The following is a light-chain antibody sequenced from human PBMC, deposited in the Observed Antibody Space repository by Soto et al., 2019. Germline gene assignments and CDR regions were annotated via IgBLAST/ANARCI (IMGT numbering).Light chain of an antibody. CDR3: QQSYSTPLT. CDR2: AAS. V-gene: IGKV1-39*01. Sequence: DITMTQSPSSLSASVGDRVSITCRASQTISSYFNWYQQKPGKAPKLLIYAASTLQSGVPSRFSGSGSGTDFTLTISSLQPEDFATYYCQQSYSTPLTFGGGTKVDVK. CDR1: QTISSY. J-gene: IGKJ4*01.